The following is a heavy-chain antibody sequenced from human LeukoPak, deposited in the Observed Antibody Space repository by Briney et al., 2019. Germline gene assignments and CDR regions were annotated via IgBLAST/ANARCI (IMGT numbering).Heavy chain of an antibody. CDR1: TFSFRNFA. CDR2: ISGSGGST. Sequence: PGGSLRLSCAASTFSFRNFAMSWVRLAPGKGLEWVSAISGSGGSTYYADSVKGRFTISRDNSKNTLYLQMNSLKAEDTAVYYCAKNSPVLDYWGQGTLVTVSS. CDR3: AKNSPVLDY. J-gene: IGHJ4*02. D-gene: IGHD2-2*01. V-gene: IGHV3-23*01.